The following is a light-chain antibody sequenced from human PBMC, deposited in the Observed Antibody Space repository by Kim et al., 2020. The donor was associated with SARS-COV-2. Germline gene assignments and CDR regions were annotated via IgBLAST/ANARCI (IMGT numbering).Light chain of an antibody. CDR1: QSISSSY. J-gene: IGKJ4*01. V-gene: IGKV3-20*01. CDR2: GAS. Sequence: EIWLTQSPGTLSLSPGERATLSCRASQSISSSYLAWYQHKPGQAPRLLIYGASTRAAGIPDRFRGSGSGTDFTLTISRLEPEDFAVYYCQQHGNAPLTFGGGTKLEI. CDR3: QQHGNAPLT.